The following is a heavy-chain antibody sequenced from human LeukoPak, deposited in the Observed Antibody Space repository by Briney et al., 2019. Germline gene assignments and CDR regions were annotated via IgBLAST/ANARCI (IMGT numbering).Heavy chain of an antibody. J-gene: IGHJ5*02. CDR3: ARGPDCGGDCYILS. CDR1: GGSISSSSYY. D-gene: IGHD2-21*02. CDR2: IYYSGST. Sequence: SETLSLTCTVSGGSISSSSYYWGWIRQPPGKGLEWIGSIYYSGSTYYNPSLKSRVTISVDTSKNQFSLKLSSVTAADTAVYYCARGPDCGGDCYILSWGQGTLVTVSS. V-gene: IGHV4-39*07.